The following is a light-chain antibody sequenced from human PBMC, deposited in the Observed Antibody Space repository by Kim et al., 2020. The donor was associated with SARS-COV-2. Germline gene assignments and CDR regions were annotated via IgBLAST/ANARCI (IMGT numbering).Light chain of an antibody. CDR2: GAS. CDR1: QSVSSSY. V-gene: IGKV3-20*01. J-gene: IGKJ2*01. Sequence: EIVLTQSPGTLSLSPGERATLSCRAGQSVSSSYLAWYQQKPGQAPRLLIYGASSRATGIQDRFSGSGSGTDFTLTITRLEPEDSAVYYCQQYDNSPMYTFGQGTKLEI. CDR3: QQYDNSPMYT.